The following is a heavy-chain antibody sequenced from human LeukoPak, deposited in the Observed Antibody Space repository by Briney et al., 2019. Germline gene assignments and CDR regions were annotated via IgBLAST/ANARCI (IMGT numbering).Heavy chain of an antibody. V-gene: IGHV4-4*07. CDR1: GGSISSYY. CDR2: IYTSGST. Sequence: SETLSLTCTVSGGSISSYYWSWIRQPAGKGLEWIGRIYTSGSTNYNPSLKSRVTMSVDTSKNQFSLKLSSVTAADTAVYYCARDQGEITMVRGVIFYGMDVWGQGTTVTVSS. CDR3: ARDQGEITMVRGVIFYGMDV. D-gene: IGHD3-10*01. J-gene: IGHJ6*02.